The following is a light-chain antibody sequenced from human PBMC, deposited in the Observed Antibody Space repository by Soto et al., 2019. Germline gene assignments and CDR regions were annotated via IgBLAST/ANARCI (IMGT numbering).Light chain of an antibody. V-gene: IGKV1-39*01. CDR2: AAS. J-gene: IGKJ1*01. Sequence: DIRSTLSTSSLSASVGDRVTITCRASQSISSYLNWYQQKPGKAPKLLIFAASSLQSGVPSRFSGSGSGTEFTLTINSLQPEDFATYYCQQSYSTPWTFGQGTKVDI. CDR1: QSISSY. CDR3: QQSYSTPWT.